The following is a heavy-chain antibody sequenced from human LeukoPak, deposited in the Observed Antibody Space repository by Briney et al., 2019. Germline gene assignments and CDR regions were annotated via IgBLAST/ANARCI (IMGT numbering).Heavy chain of an antibody. CDR2: TSGSGGST. D-gene: IGHD6-19*01. CDR1: GFTFSSYG. J-gene: IGHJ4*02. CDR3: ARGPWYSSGWDPFDY. V-gene: IGHV3-23*01. Sequence: PGGSLRLSCAASGFTFSSYGMSWVRQAPGKGLEWVSATSGSGGSTYYADSVKGRFTISRDNSKNTLYLQMNSLRAEDTAVYYCARGPWYSSGWDPFDYWGQGTLVTVSS.